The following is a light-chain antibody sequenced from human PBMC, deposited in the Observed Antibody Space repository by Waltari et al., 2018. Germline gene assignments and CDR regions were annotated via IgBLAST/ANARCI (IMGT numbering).Light chain of an antibody. CDR3: QQYYSTPFT. V-gene: IGKV4-1*01. CDR1: QSGLYNSKSNNY. CDR2: WES. J-gene: IGKJ3*01. Sequence: DIVMTQSPYSLAVSLGERATINCKSSQSGLYNSKSNNYLGWDQQKPGQPPKLLFYWESTRESGVPDRFSGSGSGTDFTLTISSLQAEDVAVYYCQQYYSTPFTFGPGTKVDIK.